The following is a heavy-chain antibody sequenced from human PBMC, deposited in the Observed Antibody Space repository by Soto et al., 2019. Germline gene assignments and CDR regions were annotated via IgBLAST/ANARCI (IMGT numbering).Heavy chain of an antibody. Sequence: SETLSLTCTVSGGSISRYYWSWIRQPPGKGLEWIGYIYYSGSTNYNPSLKSRVTISVDTSKNQFSLKLSSVTAADTAVYYCASAHYDFWSGSHYDFDYWGQGTLVTVSS. CDR3: ASAHYDFWSGSHYDFDY. CDR2: IYYSGST. D-gene: IGHD3-3*01. CDR1: GGSISRYY. J-gene: IGHJ4*02. V-gene: IGHV4-59*01.